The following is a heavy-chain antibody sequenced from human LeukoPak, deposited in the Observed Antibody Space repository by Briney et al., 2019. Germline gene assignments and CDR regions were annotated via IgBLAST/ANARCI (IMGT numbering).Heavy chain of an antibody. CDR1: GFTFSSYA. Sequence: GGSLRLSCAASGFTFSSYAMSWVRQAPGKGLEWVSSISSSSSYIYYADSVKGRFTISRDNAKNSLYLQMNSLRAEDTAVYYCARGRIAVAGPPFDYWGQGTLVTVSS. V-gene: IGHV3-21*01. J-gene: IGHJ4*02. D-gene: IGHD6-19*01. CDR2: ISSSSSYI. CDR3: ARGRIAVAGPPFDY.